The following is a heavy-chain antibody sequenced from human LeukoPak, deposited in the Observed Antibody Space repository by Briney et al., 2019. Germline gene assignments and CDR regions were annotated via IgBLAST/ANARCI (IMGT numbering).Heavy chain of an antibody. J-gene: IGHJ4*01. CDR1: DGSISGHY. Sequence: SETLSLTCTVSDGSISGHYWSWIRQPAGRALDWIGRIHASGTTDYSPSLKSRVTMSVDTSRNQFSLKMSSVTAADTAVYYCARTSGSYLGAPYFDDWGHGVLVTVSS. V-gene: IGHV4-4*07. CDR3: ARTSGSYLGAPYFDD. CDR2: IHASGTT. D-gene: IGHD1-26*01.